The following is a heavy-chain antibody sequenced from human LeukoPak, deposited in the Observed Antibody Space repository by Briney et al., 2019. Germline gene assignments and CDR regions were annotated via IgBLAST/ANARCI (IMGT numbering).Heavy chain of an antibody. J-gene: IGHJ4*02. D-gene: IGHD3-22*01. V-gene: IGHV4-59*01. CDR1: GGYISSYY. CDR2: IYYSGHP. Sequence: SETLSLTCTVSGGYISSYYWSWIRQPPGKGREWIGYIYYSGHPNYNPSLKSRVTISLDTSKNQFSLKLSSVTAADAAVYYCARDDYYDSSAIFDYWGQGNLVNVSS. CDR3: ARDDYYDSSAIFDY.